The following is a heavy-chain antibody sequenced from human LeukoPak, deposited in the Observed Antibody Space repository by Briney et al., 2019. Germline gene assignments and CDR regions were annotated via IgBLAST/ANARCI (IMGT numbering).Heavy chain of an antibody. CDR2: ISYDGSNK. D-gene: IGHD3-22*01. CDR3: ARDSHYHDSSGHLDY. V-gene: IGHV3-30-3*01. J-gene: IGHJ4*02. CDR1: GFTFSSYA. Sequence: GGSLRLSCAASGFTFSSYAMHWVRQAPGKGLEWVAVISYDGSNKYYADSVKGRFTISRDNSKNTLYLQMNSLRAEDTAVYYCARDSHYHDSSGHLDYWGQGTLVTVSS.